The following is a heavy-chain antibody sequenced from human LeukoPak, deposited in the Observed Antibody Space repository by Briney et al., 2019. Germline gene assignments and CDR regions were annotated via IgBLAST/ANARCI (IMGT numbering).Heavy chain of an antibody. Sequence: RASVKVSCKASGYTFTGYYMHWVRQAPGQGLEWMGIINPSGGGTSYAQKFQGRVTMTRDTSTSTVYMELGSLRSEDTAVYYCAREDDSSGYYHSVYYWGQGTLVTVSS. CDR1: GYTFTGYY. V-gene: IGHV1-46*01. D-gene: IGHD3-22*01. CDR3: AREDDSSGYYHSVYY. CDR2: INPSGGGT. J-gene: IGHJ4*02.